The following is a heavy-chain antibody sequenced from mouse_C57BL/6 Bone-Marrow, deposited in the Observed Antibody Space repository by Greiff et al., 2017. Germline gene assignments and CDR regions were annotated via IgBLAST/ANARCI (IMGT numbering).Heavy chain of an antibody. D-gene: IGHD1-1*01. CDR1: GYAFTNYL. V-gene: IGHV1-54*01. CDR2: INPGSGGT. J-gene: IGHJ1*03. Sequence: VQLQQSGAELVRPGTSVKVSCKASGYAFTNYLIEWVKQRPGQGLEWIGVINPGSGGTNYNEKFKGKATLTADKSSSTVYMQLSSLTSEDSAVYFCARWEVVADWYFDVWGTGTTVTVSS. CDR3: ARWEVVADWYFDV.